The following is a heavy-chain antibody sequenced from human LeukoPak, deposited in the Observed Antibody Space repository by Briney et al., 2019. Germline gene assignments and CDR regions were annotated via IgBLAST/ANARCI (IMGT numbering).Heavy chain of an antibody. CDR2: ISSSSSTI. D-gene: IGHD2-15*01. CDR1: GFTFSSYS. V-gene: IGHV3-48*02. Sequence: PGGSLRLSCAASGFTFSSYSMNWVRQAPGKGLEWVSYISSSSSTIYYADSVKGRFTISRDNAKNSLYLQMNSLRDEDTAVYYCAREHEPMVVAATGFDYWVQGTLVTVSS. CDR3: AREHEPMVVAATGFDY. J-gene: IGHJ4*02.